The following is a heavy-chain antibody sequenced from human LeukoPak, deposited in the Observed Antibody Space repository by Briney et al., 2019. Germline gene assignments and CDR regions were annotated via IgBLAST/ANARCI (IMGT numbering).Heavy chain of an antibody. D-gene: IGHD3-22*01. CDR3: ASNTYYYDCSAYYLFYYYYGMDV. J-gene: IGHJ6*02. V-gene: IGHV3-53*01. CDR1: GFTVSSNY. CDR2: IYSGGST. Sequence: GGSLRLSCAASGFTVSSNYMSWVRQAPGKGLEWVSVIYSGGSTYYADYAKGRFTLSRDNSENTLYLQMNSLRAEDTAVYYCASNTYYYDCSAYYLFYYYYGMDVWGQGATVSVSS.